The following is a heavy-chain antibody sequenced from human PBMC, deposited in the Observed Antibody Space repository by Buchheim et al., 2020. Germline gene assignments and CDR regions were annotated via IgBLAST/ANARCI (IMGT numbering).Heavy chain of an antibody. V-gene: IGHV4-4*07. D-gene: IGHD3-3*01. CDR1: GGSISRYY. Sequence: QVQLQESGPGLVKPSETLSLTCSVSGGSISRYYWSWIRQPAGKGLELIGRIYSSGNANYSPSLRSRVTMSVDTSKNQFSLKLSSVTAADTAVYYCARSQFSDSEVDYWGQGTL. CDR2: IYSSGNA. J-gene: IGHJ4*02. CDR3: ARSQFSDSEVDY.